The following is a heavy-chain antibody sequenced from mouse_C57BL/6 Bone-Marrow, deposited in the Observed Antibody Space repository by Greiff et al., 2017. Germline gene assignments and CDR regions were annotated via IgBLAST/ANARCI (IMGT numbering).Heavy chain of an antibody. J-gene: IGHJ2*01. CDR3: ARGDWYYFDY. V-gene: IGHV3-6*01. CDR1: GYSITSGYY. CDR2: ISYDGSN. D-gene: IGHD3-3*01. Sequence: EVKLMESGPGLVKPSQSLSLTCSVTGYSITSGYYWNWIRQFPGNKLEWMGYISYDGSNNSNPSLKNPISITRDTSKDQFFLKLDSVTTEDTATYYCARGDWYYFDYWGQGTTRTVSS.